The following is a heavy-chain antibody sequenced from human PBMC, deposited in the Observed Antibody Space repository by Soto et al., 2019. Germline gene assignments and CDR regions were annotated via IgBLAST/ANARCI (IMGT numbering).Heavy chain of an antibody. CDR2: VNPILSMS. Sequence: QVQLVQSGAEVKSAGSSVKVSCKASGDTFNFYSINWVRQAPGLGLEWVGRVNPILSMSNYAQRLQGQVTMTADKSTGTAYMELRSLRSEDTAIYYCASNYGSGYRAFDSWGQGALVTVSS. CDR1: GDTFNFYS. J-gene: IGHJ4*02. V-gene: IGHV1-69*02. CDR3: ASNYGSGYRAFDS. D-gene: IGHD3-10*01.